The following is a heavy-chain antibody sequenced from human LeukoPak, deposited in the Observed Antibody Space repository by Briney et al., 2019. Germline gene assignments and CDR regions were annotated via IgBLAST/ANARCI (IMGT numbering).Heavy chain of an antibody. Sequence: NPSETLSLTCTVSGVSISCSYCEWGWIRQPPGMGLEWIGSIYYTGNTYYNASLKSQVSISIDTSKNQFSLKLTSVTAADTAVYYCARQTGSGLFILPGGQGTLVTASS. CDR3: ARQTGSGLFILP. CDR2: IYYTGNT. CDR1: GVSISCSYCE. J-gene: IGHJ4*02. D-gene: IGHD3/OR15-3a*01. V-gene: IGHV4-39*01.